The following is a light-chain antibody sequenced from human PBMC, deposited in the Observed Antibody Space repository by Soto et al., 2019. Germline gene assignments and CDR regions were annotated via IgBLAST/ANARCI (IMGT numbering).Light chain of an antibody. Sequence: QSALTQPASVSGSPGQSITISCTGTNSDVGSYNLVSWYQQHPGKAPKLVIYKGGERPSGVSNRFSGSKSGNTASLTISGLQAEDEADYYCCSYAGSITFYVFGTGTKVTVL. CDR3: CSYAGSITFYV. V-gene: IGLV2-23*01. J-gene: IGLJ1*01. CDR2: KGG. CDR1: NSDVGSYNL.